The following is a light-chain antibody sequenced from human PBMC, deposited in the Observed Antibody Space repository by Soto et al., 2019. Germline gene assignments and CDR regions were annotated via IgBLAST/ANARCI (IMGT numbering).Light chain of an antibody. CDR2: GAS. CDR1: QSVIRN. V-gene: IGKV3-15*01. J-gene: IGKJ4*01. CDR3: QQYNNWPPLT. Sequence: EIVMTQSPATLSVSPGERATLSCRASQSVIRNLAWYQQKPGQAPRLLIHGASTRATGIPARFSGSGSGTEFTLTISSLESEDFAVYYCQQYNNWPPLTFGGGTKVEIK.